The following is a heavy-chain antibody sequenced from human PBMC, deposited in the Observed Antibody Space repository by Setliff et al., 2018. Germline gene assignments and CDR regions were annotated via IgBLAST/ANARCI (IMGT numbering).Heavy chain of an antibody. CDR1: GGTFSSYA. CDR3: SRDVYDFRTGLGGP. J-gene: IGHJ5*02. CDR2: IIPIFGTA. Sequence: SVKVSCKASGGTFSSYAISWVRQAPGQGLEWMGRIIPIFGTANYAQKFQGRVTITADESTSTAYMELSSLRSEDTAVYFCSRDVYDFRTGLGGPWGQGTRVTVS. V-gene: IGHV1-69*13. D-gene: IGHD3-3*01.